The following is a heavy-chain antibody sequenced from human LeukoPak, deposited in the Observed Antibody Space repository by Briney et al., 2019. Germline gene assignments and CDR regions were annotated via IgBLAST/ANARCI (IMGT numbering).Heavy chain of an antibody. D-gene: IGHD5-12*01. CDR1: GFTLSSHS. V-gene: IGHV3-21*01. Sequence: PGGSLRLSCAASGFTLSSHSMNWVRQAPGKGLEWVSSISSSSIYIYYADSVKGRFTISRDNAKNSLYLQMNSLRAEDTAVYYCARAPTNNIGYYYYMDVWGKGTTVTVSS. J-gene: IGHJ6*03. CDR2: ISSSSIYI. CDR3: ARAPTNNIGYYYYMDV.